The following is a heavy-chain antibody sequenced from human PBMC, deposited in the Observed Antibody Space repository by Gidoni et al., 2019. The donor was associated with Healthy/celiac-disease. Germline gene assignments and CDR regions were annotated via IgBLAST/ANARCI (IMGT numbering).Heavy chain of an antibody. V-gene: IGHV4-38-2*01. J-gene: IGHJ4*02. CDR2: IYHSGST. D-gene: IGHD3-22*01. Sequence: QVQLQESGPGLVKPSEPLSLTCAVSGYSLRSGYYWCWIRQPPGKGLEWIGSIYHSGSTYYNPSLKSRVTISVDTSKNQFSLKLSSVTAADTAVYYCARLIWGNYYDSSGGIDYWGQGTLVTVSS. CDR3: ARLIWGNYYDSSGGIDY. CDR1: GYSLRSGYY.